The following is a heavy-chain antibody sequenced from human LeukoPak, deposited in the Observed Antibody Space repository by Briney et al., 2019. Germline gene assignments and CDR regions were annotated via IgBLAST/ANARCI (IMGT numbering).Heavy chain of an antibody. CDR3: ARDGYGVWFDY. CDR1: NYTFTSYG. Sequence: ASVKVSCKASNYTFTSYGISWVRQAPGQGLEWMAWINAYNGDTNYAQKFQGRVTLTTDTSTSTAYMELRSLRSDDTAVYYCARDGYGVWFDYWGQGTLVTVSS. V-gene: IGHV1-18*01. CDR2: INAYNGDT. D-gene: IGHD3-22*01. J-gene: IGHJ4*02.